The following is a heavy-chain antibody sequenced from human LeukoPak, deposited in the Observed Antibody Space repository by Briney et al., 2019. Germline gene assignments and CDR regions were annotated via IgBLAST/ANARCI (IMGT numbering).Heavy chain of an antibody. CDR1: GFTFSSYA. CDR3: AKGGDSSGYYFPTYFDY. V-gene: IGHV3-23*01. Sequence: GGSLRLSCAASGFTFSSYAMSWVRQAPGKGLEWVSAISGSGGSTYYADSVKGRFTISRDNSKNTLYLQMNSLRAEDTAVYYCAKGGDSSGYYFPTYFDYWGQGTLVTVSS. J-gene: IGHJ4*02. D-gene: IGHD3-22*01. CDR2: ISGSGGST.